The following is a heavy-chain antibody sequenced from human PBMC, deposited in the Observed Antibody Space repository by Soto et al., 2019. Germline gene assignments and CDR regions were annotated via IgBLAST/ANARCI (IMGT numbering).Heavy chain of an antibody. Sequence: QLQLQESGPGLVKPSETLSLTCTVSGGSISSSSYYWGWIRQPPGKGLEWIGSIYYSGSTYYNPSLKSRVTISVDTSKNQFSLKLSSVTAADTAVYYCARHFNPPLLWFGELLPPADYWGQGTLVTVSS. V-gene: IGHV4-39*01. CDR2: IYYSGST. CDR1: GGSISSSSYY. J-gene: IGHJ4*02. D-gene: IGHD3-10*01. CDR3: ARHFNPPLLWFGELLPPADY.